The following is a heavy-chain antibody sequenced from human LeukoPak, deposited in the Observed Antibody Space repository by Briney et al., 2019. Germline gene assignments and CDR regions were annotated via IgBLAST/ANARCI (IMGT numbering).Heavy chain of an antibody. Sequence: PGRSLRLSCAASGFTFSSYGMHWVRQAPGKGLEWVTVIWYDGSNKYYADSVKGRFTISRDNSKNTLYLQMNSLRAEDTAVYYCAREGVSSSSLVDYWGQGTLVTVSS. D-gene: IGHD6-6*01. CDR3: AREGVSSSSLVDY. CDR2: IWYDGSNK. J-gene: IGHJ4*02. V-gene: IGHV3-33*01. CDR1: GFTFSSYG.